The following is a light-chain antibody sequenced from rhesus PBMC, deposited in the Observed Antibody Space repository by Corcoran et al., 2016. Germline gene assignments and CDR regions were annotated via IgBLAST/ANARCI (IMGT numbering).Light chain of an antibody. V-gene: IGKV1-22*01. CDR2: KAS. Sequence: DIQMTQSPSSLSASVGDTVTITCRASQGISSWLAWYQQKPGKAPKLLIYKASSLQSGVPARFSGSGSGTDFTLTISSLQSEDFATYYCQQYSSRPLTFGGGTKVELK. CDR3: QQYSSRPLT. J-gene: IGKJ4*01. CDR1: QGISSW.